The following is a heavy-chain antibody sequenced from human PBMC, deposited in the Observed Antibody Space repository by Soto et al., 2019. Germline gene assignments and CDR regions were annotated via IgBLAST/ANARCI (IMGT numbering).Heavy chain of an antibody. CDR3: AKSGVDSSGWYRSGLGS. CDR2: ISYDGSHT. CDR1: GGSFSDYY. Sequence: QVQLRQWGAGLLKPSETLSLTCAVYGGSFSDYYWSWIRQAPGKGLEWVALISYDGSHTFYIDSVKGRFTISRDRSKNTLYLQMNSLRAEDTAVYYCAKSGVDSSGWYRSGLGSWGQGTLVTVSS. V-gene: IGHV3-30*18. J-gene: IGHJ5*02. D-gene: IGHD6-19*01.